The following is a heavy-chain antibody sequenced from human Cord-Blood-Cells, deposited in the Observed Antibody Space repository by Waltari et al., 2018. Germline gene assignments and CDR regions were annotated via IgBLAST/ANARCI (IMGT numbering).Heavy chain of an antibody. CDR3: ARDYSNYVGVSGHYFVY. V-gene: IGHV3-23*01. CDR1: GFTFSSYA. CDR2: ISGSGSST. Sequence: EVQLLESGGGLVQPGGSLRLSCAASGFTFSSYAMSWVRQAPGKGLEWVSAISGSGSSTYYADSVKGRFTISRDNSKNTLYLQMNSLRAEDTAVYYCARDYSNYVGVSGHYFVYWGQGTLVTVSS. J-gene: IGHJ4*02. D-gene: IGHD4-4*01.